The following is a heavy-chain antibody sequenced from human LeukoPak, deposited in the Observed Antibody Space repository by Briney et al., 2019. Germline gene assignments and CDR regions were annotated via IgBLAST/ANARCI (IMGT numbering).Heavy chain of an antibody. D-gene: IGHD3-22*01. J-gene: IGHJ4*02. CDR2: IRGSGGTT. CDR1: GITLSNYG. CDR3: AKRGVVIRVILVGFHKEAYYFDS. V-gene: IGHV3-23*01. Sequence: GGSLRLSCAVSGITLSNYGMSWVRQAPGKGLEWVAGIRGSGGTTNYADSVKGRFTISRDNPKNTLFLHMNSLRAEDTAVYFCAKRGVVIRVILVGFHKEAYYFDSWGQGALVTVSS.